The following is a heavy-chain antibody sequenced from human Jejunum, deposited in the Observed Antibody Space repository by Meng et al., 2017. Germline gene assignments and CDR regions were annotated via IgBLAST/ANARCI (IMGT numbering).Heavy chain of an antibody. Sequence: QVPLQESGPGLVRPSETLSLTCTGSGGFASSGSYYWTWVRQSPGKGLEWIGYNFDNGRTNYNPSLKSRVTMSVDTSRNQFSLKLSSVTAADTAVYYCARDNWGSIDYWGQGVLVTVSS. CDR3: ARDNWGSIDY. V-gene: IGHV4-61*01. J-gene: IGHJ4*02. CDR2: NFDNGRT. D-gene: IGHD7-27*01. CDR1: GGFASSGSYY.